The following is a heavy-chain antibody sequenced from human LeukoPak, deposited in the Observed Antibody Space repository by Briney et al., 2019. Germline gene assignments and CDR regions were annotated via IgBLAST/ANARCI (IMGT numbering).Heavy chain of an antibody. D-gene: IGHD2-2*01. J-gene: IGHJ5*02. V-gene: IGHV1-18*01. Sequence: ASVKVSCKASGYTFTSYGISWVRQAPGQGLEWMGWISAYNGNTNYAQRLQGGVTMTTDTSTSTAYMELRSLRSDDTAVYYCARVGYCSSTSCREIPFDPWGQGTLVTVSS. CDR1: GYTFTSYG. CDR3: ARVGYCSSTSCREIPFDP. CDR2: ISAYNGNT.